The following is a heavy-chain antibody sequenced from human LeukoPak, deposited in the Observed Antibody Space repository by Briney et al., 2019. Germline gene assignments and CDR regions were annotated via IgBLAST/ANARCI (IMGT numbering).Heavy chain of an antibody. CDR2: VSTSGGT. D-gene: IGHD3-10*01. CDR1: GGSINNHW. J-gene: IGHJ3*02. Sequence: KTSETLSLTCTVSGGSINNHWWNWVRQPAGMGLEWIGRVSTSGGTNYNPSLKSRLTMSVDTSKSQFSLKLSSVTAADTAVYYCARILWFGEANAFDIWGQGTMVTVSS. V-gene: IGHV4-4*07. CDR3: ARILWFGEANAFDI.